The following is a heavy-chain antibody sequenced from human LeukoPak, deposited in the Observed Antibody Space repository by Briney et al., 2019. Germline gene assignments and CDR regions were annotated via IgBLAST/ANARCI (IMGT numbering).Heavy chain of an antibody. J-gene: IGHJ4*02. Sequence: GESLKTSCKGSGYSFTSYWIGWVRQMPGKGLEWMGIIYPGDSDTRYSPSFQGQVTISADKSISTAYLQWSSLKASDTAMYYCARDPYYYGSGSYHTFFDYWGQGTLVTVSS. CDR2: IYPGDSDT. V-gene: IGHV5-51*01. D-gene: IGHD3-10*01. CDR3: ARDPYYYGSGSYHTFFDY. CDR1: GYSFTSYW.